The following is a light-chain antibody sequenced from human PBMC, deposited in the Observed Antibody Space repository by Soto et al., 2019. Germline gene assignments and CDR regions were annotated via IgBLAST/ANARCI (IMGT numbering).Light chain of an antibody. V-gene: IGLV2-18*01. J-gene: IGLJ1*01. CDR3: PFV. CDR2: EVT. CDR1: SGDIGSYNR. Sequence: QSVLTQPPSVSGPPGQSVTISCTGTSGDIGSYNRVSWFQQPPGTAPQLMIYEVTNRPSGVPDRFSGSKSGNTASLTISGLQTEDETSNSTPFVFGTGTKVTVL.